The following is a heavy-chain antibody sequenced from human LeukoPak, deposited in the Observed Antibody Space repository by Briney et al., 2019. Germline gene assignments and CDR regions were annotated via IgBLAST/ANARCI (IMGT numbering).Heavy chain of an antibody. Sequence: QPRGPLRLSCAASGFTFSSYAMSWVRQAPGKGLEWVSAISGSGGSTYYADSVKGRITISRDNSKNTLYLQMNSLRAEDTAVYYCAKVRAYSYGYNYFDYWGQGTLVTVSS. CDR2: ISGSGGST. V-gene: IGHV3-23*01. J-gene: IGHJ4*02. CDR3: AKVRAYSYGYNYFDY. D-gene: IGHD5-18*01. CDR1: GFTFSSYA.